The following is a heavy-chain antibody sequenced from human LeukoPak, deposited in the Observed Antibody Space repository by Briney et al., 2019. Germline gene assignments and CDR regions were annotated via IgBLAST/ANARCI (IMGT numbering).Heavy chain of an antibody. CDR2: ISSSGSTI. Sequence: GGSLRLSCAASGFTFSSYEMNWVRQAPGKGLEWASYISSSGSTIYYADSVKGRFTIFRDNAKNSLYLQMNSLRAEDTAVYYCAREVYYYMDVWGKGTTVTISS. V-gene: IGHV3-48*03. CDR3: AREVYYYMDV. J-gene: IGHJ6*03. CDR1: GFTFSSYE.